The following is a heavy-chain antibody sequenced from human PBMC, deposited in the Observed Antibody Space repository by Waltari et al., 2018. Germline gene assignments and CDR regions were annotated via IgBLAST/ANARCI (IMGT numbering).Heavy chain of an antibody. D-gene: IGHD5-12*01. J-gene: IGHJ5*02. V-gene: IGHV5-51*01. CDR3: ARQGWLRFRGAGYNWFDP. CDR1: GYSFTSYW. Sequence: EVQLVQSGAEVKKPGESLKISCTGSGYSFTSYWIGWVRQIPGKGLEGMGYIYPGDSDTRYSPSFQGQVTISADKSISTAYLQWSSLKASDTAMYYCARQGWLRFRGAGYNWFDPWGQGTLVTVSS. CDR2: IYPGDSDT.